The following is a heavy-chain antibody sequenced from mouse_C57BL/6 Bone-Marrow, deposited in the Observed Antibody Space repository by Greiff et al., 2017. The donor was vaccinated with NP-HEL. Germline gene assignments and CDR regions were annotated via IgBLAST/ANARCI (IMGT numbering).Heavy chain of an antibody. D-gene: IGHD4-1*01. Sequence: VQLQQSGAELARPGASVKLSCKASGYTFTSYGISWVKQRTGQGLEWIGEIYPRSGNTYYNVKFKGKATLTADKSSSTAYMELRSLTSEDSAVYFCARVLGTWFAYWGQGTLVTVSA. J-gene: IGHJ3*01. CDR3: ARVLGTWFAY. CDR1: GYTFTSYG. V-gene: IGHV1-81*01. CDR2: IYPRSGNT.